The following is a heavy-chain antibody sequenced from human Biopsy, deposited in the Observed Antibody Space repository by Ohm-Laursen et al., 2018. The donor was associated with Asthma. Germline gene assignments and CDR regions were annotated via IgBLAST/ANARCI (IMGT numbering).Heavy chain of an antibody. J-gene: IGHJ1*01. CDR1: GFTFGDYW. V-gene: IGHV3-7*01. CDR3: ARTFHLWSPYHAEHYQL. Sequence: SLRLSCAATGFTFGDYWMSWVRQVPGKGLEWVANIKHDGTEKNHVVSLKGRFTISRDNAKNSLYLQMNSLRAEDTAVYYCARTFHLWSPYHAEHYQLWGQGTLVTVSS. D-gene: IGHD3-3*02. CDR2: IKHDGTEK.